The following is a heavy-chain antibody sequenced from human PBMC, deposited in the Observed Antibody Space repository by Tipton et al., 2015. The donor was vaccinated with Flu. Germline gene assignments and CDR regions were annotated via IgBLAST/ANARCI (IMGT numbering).Heavy chain of an antibody. Sequence: TLSLTCAVYGGSFSGYYWSWIRQPPGKGLEWIGEINHSGSTNYNPSLKSRVTISVDTSKNRFSLKLSSVTAADTAVYYCARGGRTTVTPDYWGQGTLVTVSS. CDR3: ARGGRTTVTPDY. J-gene: IGHJ4*02. D-gene: IGHD4-11*01. CDR1: GGSFSGYY. V-gene: IGHV4-34*01. CDR2: INHSGST.